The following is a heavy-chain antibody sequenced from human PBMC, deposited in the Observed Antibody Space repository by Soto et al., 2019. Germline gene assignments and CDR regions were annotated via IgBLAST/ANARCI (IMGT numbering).Heavy chain of an antibody. J-gene: IGHJ6*02. Sequence: SETLSLTCTVSSGPDRSHNWGWVRQPPGRGLEWIGYVYYTGDTAYNPSLRGRVTISADTSTNDISLPLNSVTAADTAVYYCVRQGIDYLHGLVDVWGQGTTVTVS. V-gene: IGHV4-59*08. CDR1: SGPDRSHN. CDR2: VYYTGDT. D-gene: IGHD4-17*01. CDR3: VRQGIDYLHGLVDV.